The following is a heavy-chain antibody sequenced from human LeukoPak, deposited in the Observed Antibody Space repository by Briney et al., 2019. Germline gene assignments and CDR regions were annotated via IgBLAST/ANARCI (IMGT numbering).Heavy chain of an antibody. CDR2: INPNSGGT. V-gene: IGHV1-2*02. J-gene: IGHJ4*02. D-gene: IGHD3-3*01. Sequence: ASVKVSCKASGYTFTGYYMHWVRQAPGQGLEWMGWINPNSGGTNYAQKFQGRVTMTRDTSISTAYMELSRLRSDDTAVYYCARDYDFWSGYCFDYWGQGTLVTVSS. CDR1: GYTFTGYY. CDR3: ARDYDFWSGYCFDY.